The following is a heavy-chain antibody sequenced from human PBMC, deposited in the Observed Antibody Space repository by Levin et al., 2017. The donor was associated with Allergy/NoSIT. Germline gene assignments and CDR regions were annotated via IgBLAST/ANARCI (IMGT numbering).Heavy chain of an antibody. CDR1: SASNNSFF. J-gene: IGHJ6*02. D-gene: IGHD1-26*01. V-gene: IGHV4-59*01. CDR2: ASHSGSA. CDR3: ARGFLRRTSRGNLVYQSSYSLDV. Sequence: SETLSLICSISSASNNSFFWSWIRQSPGMGLEWIGDASHSGSANYNPSLKSRVTMSMETSRNAFSLTRKSVTAADTAVSSCARGFLRRTSRGNLVYQSSYSLDVWGPGAAVTVS.